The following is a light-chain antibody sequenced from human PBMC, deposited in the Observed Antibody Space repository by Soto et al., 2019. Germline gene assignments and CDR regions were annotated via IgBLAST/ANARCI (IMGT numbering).Light chain of an antibody. CDR1: QGLVNRNGNTF. CDR2: KVS. V-gene: IGKV2-30*01. Sequence: VMTQHPLSLPFTLGQSASISCTPSQGLVNRNGNTFLDWFFQRPGQSQRRLIYKVSTRDAGVPDRCSGSGSGTDSTLHISRVEAEDVGVYYCLQYTHWPHTVGQGTKVDIK. CDR3: LQYTHWPHT. J-gene: IGKJ2*01.